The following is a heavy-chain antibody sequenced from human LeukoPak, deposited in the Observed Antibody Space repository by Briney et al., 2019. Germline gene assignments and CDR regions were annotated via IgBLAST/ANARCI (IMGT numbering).Heavy chain of an antibody. Sequence: PSETLSLTCTVSGGSISSHYWSWIRQPPGKGLEWIGYIYYSGSTNYSPSLKSRVTISVDTSKNQFSLRLSSVTAADTAVYYCGRTATSRPLPDNWGQGTLVTVSS. D-gene: IGHD2-21*02. CDR2: IYYSGST. J-gene: IGHJ4*02. V-gene: IGHV4-59*08. CDR3: GRTATSRPLPDN. CDR1: GGSISSHY.